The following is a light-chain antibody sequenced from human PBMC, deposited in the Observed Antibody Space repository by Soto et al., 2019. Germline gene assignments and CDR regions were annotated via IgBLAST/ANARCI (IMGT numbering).Light chain of an antibody. CDR3: QQYGSSPWT. CDR2: GAS. CDR1: QSVSSSY. J-gene: IGKJ1*01. Sequence: ELVLTQSPGTLSLSPGERATLSCRASQSVSSSYLAWYQQKPGQAPRLLIYGASSRATGIPDRFSGSGSGTDFTLTISRLEPEVFAVYYCQQYGSSPWTFGQGTKVEIK. V-gene: IGKV3-20*01.